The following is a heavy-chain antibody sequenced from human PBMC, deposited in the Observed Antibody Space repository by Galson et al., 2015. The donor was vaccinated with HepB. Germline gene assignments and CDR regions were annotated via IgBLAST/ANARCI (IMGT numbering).Heavy chain of an antibody. J-gene: IGHJ4*02. V-gene: IGHV1-46*01. CDR2: ISPSGGST. Sequence: SVKVSCKASGYTFTTYYIHWVRQAPGEGLEWMGVISPSGGSTTYAQKFQGRVTMTRDTSTSTVYMEVSSLTSEDTAVYLCARRSSDSYNQFDYWGQGTLVTVSS. D-gene: IGHD6-19*01. CDR1: GYTFTTYY. CDR3: ARRSSDSYNQFDY.